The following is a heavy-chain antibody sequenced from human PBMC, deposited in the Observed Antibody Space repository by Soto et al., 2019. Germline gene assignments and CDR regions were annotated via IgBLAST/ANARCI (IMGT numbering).Heavy chain of an antibody. D-gene: IGHD1-26*01. CDR2: INHSGST. J-gene: IGHJ6*02. CDR1: GGSFSGYY. Sequence: SETLSLTCAVYGGSFSGYYWRWIRQPPGKGLEWIGEINHSGSTNYNPSLKSRVTISVDTSKNQFSLKLSSVTAADTAVYYCARRQLGSYPYYYYYGMDVWGQGTTVTVSS. V-gene: IGHV4-34*01. CDR3: ARRQLGSYPYYYYYGMDV.